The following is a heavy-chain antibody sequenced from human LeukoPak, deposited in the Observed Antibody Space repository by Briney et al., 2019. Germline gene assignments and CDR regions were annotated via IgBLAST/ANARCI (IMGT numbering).Heavy chain of an antibody. Sequence: SETLSLTCTVSGGSISSYYWSWIRQPPGKGLEWIGYIYYSGSTNYNPSLKSRVTISVDTSKNQFSLKLSSVTAADTAVYYCARKLGQYCSSTSCYGYAFDIWGQGTMVTVSS. CDR2: IYYSGST. J-gene: IGHJ3*02. D-gene: IGHD2-2*01. V-gene: IGHV4-59*01. CDR3: ARKLGQYCSSTSCYGYAFDI. CDR1: GGSISSYY.